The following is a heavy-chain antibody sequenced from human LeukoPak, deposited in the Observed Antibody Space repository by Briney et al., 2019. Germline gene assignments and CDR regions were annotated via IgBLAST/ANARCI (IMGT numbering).Heavy chain of an antibody. CDR2: ISWNSGSI. V-gene: IGHV3-9*01. CDR1: GFTFSSYA. J-gene: IGHJ4*02. Sequence: GGSLRLSCAASGFTFSSYAIHWVRQAPGKGLEWVSGISWNSGSIGYADSVKGRFTISRDNAKNTLSLQMNSLRAEDTAVYYCARGSPLGGNWGQGTLVTVSS. CDR3: ARGSPLGGN.